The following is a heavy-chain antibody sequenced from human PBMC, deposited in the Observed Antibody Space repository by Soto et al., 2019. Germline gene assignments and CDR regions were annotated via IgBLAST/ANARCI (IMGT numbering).Heavy chain of an antibody. Sequence: GGSLRLSCAASGFTFSSYAMSWVRQAPGKGLEGVSAISGSGGSTYYADSVKGRFTNSRDNSKNTRYLQMNSLRAEETAVYYCAKKDSSGYYYYWGQGTLVTVSS. V-gene: IGHV3-23*01. D-gene: IGHD3-22*01. J-gene: IGHJ4*02. CDR1: GFTFSSYA. CDR3: AKKDSSGYYYY. CDR2: ISGSGGST.